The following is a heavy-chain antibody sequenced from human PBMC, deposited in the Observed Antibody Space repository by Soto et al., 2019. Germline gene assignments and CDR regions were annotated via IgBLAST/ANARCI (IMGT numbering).Heavy chain of an antibody. D-gene: IGHD5-18*01. Sequence: EVQLLESGGGLVQPGGSLRLSCAASGFTFSSYAMSWVRQAPGKGLEWVSAISGSGGNTYYEDSVKGRFTISRDNSKNTLYLQRNSLRAEDTAVYYCAKQRYTYGLYYFDYWGQGTLVSVSS. CDR1: GFTFSSYA. CDR3: AKQRYTYGLYYFDY. CDR2: ISGSGGNT. V-gene: IGHV3-23*01. J-gene: IGHJ4*02.